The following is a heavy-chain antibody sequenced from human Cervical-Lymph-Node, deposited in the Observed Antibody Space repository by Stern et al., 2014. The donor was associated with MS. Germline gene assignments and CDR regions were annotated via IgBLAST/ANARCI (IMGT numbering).Heavy chain of an antibody. D-gene: IGHD3-22*01. CDR1: GFTFTSSA. V-gene: IGHV1-58*01. CDR3: AAGYYYDSSGSTSDYYYGMDV. CDR2: IVVGSGNT. J-gene: IGHJ6*02. Sequence: QLVQSGPEVKKPGTSVKVSCKASGFTFTSSAVQWVRQARGQRLEWLGWIVVGSGNTNYAQKFQERVTITRDMSTSTAYMELSSLRSEDTAVYYCAAGYYYDSSGSTSDYYYGMDVWGQGTTVTVSS.